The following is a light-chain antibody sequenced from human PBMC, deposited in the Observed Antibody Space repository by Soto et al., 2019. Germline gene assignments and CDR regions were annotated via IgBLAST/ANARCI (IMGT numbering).Light chain of an antibody. CDR1: QSVSSN. V-gene: IGKV3-15*01. J-gene: IGKJ1*01. CDR2: GAS. Sequence: EIVMTQSPATLSVSPGEGATLSCRASQSVSSNLAWYQQKPGQAPRLLIYGASTRATGVPARFSGSGSGTEFTLTISSLQSDDFAVYHCQHYDHWWTFGQGTRVEVK. CDR3: QHYDHWWT.